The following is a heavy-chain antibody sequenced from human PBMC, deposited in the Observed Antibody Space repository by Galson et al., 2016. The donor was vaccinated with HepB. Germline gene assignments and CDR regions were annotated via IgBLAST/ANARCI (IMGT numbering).Heavy chain of an antibody. J-gene: IGHJ4*02. V-gene: IGHV3-23*01. CDR1: GFTFSSYA. CDR2: ISGNGGAK. D-gene: IGHD2-2*01. CDR3: ARDHIELLPDVILQNLDY. Sequence: SLRLSCAASGFTFSSYAMTWVRQTPGKGLEWVSSISGNGGAKYYADSVKGRFSISRDNSKNTLNLQMNSLRAEDTAVYYCARDHIELLPDVILQNLDYWGQGTLVTVSS.